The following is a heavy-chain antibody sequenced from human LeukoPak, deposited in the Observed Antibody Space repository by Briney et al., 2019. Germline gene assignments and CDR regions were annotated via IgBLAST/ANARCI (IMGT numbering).Heavy chain of an antibody. Sequence: PGGSLRPSCAPSGFTFISFWMSWGRGAPGKGRGGWPNIKQDGSEKYYVDSVKGRFTISRDNAKNSLYLQMNSLRAEDTAVYYCARDSTLGGFDPWGQGTLVTVSP. D-gene: IGHD3-16*01. CDR2: IKQDGSEK. J-gene: IGHJ5*02. CDR1: GFTFISFW. CDR3: ARDSTLGGFDP. V-gene: IGHV3-7*01.